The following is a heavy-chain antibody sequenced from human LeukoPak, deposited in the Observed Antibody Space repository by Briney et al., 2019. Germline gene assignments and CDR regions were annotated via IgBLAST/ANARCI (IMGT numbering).Heavy chain of an antibody. Sequence: GASVKVSCKASGYTFTGYYMHWVRQAPGQGLEWMGWINPNSGGTNYAQKFQGRVTMTRDTSISTAYMELSRLRSDDTAVYYCAREVEMATSDAFDIWGQGTMVTVSS. CDR1: GYTFTGYY. CDR3: AREVEMATSDAFDI. CDR2: INPNSGGT. D-gene: IGHD5-24*01. V-gene: IGHV1-2*02. J-gene: IGHJ3*02.